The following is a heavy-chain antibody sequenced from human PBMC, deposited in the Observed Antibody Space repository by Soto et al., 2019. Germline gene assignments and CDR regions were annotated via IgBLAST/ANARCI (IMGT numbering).Heavy chain of an antibody. V-gene: IGHV3-30*18. Sequence: QVQLVESGGGVVQPGRSLRLSCAASGFTFSSYGMHWVRQAPGKGLEWVAVISYDGSNKYYADSVKGRFTISRDNSKNTLYLQMNSLRAEDTAVYYCAKGGYCSGGSCRGDYYYGMDVW. D-gene: IGHD2-15*01. CDR3: AKGGYCSGGSCRGDYYYGMDV. CDR1: GFTFSSYG. CDR2: ISYDGSNK. J-gene: IGHJ6*01.